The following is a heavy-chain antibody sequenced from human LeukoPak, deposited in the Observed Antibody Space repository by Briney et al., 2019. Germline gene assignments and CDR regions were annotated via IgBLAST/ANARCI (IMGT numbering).Heavy chain of an antibody. CDR1: GGSINDYY. CDR3: ARDHGSGSYYNNYYYYYMDV. J-gene: IGHJ6*03. Sequence: SGTLSLTCAVSGGSINDYYWSWIRQPPGKGLEWIGFIYYTGITNSNPSLRSRVTISVDTSKNQLSLKLSSVTAADTAVYYCARDHGSGSYYNNYYYYYMDVWGKGTTVTVSS. D-gene: IGHD3-10*01. CDR2: IYYTGIT. V-gene: IGHV4-59*12.